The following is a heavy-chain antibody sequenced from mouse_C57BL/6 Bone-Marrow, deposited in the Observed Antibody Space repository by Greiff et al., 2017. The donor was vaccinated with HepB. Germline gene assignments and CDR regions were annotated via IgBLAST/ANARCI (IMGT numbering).Heavy chain of an antibody. J-gene: IGHJ1*03. D-gene: IGHD1-3*01. Sequence: VMLVESGPGLVAPSQSLSITCTVSGFSFTSYAISWVRQPPGKGLEWLGVIWTGGGTNYNSALKSRLSISKDNSKSQVFLKMNSLQTDDTARYYCARNPPGGLKYFDVWGTGTTVTVSS. CDR2: IWTGGGT. CDR1: GFSFTSYA. V-gene: IGHV2-9-1*01. CDR3: ARNPPGGLKYFDV.